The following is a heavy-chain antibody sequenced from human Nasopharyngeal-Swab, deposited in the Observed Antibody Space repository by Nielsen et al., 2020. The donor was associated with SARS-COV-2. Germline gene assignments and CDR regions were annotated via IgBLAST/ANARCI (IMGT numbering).Heavy chain of an antibody. V-gene: IGHV3-49*04. D-gene: IGHD3-22*01. CDR2: IRSKAYGGTT. J-gene: IGHJ4*02. Sequence: GGSLGLSCTASGFTFGDYAMSWVRQAPGKGLEWVGFIRSKAYGGTTEYAASVKGRFTISRDDSKSIAYLQMNSLKTEDTAVYYCTRGRSYYDSSGYLDYWGQGTLVTVSS. CDR1: GFTFGDYA. CDR3: TRGRSYYDSSGYLDY.